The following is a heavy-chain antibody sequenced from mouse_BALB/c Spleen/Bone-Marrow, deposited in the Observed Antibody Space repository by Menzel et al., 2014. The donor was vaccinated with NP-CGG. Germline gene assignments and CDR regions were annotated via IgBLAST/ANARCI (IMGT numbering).Heavy chain of an antibody. CDR3: TRGTTAGFAY. J-gene: IGHJ3*01. V-gene: IGHV3-2*02. CDR1: GYSITSDYA. CDR2: ISYSANT. D-gene: IGHD1-2*01. Sequence: EVKLMESGPGLVKPSQSLSLTCTVTGYSITSDYAWNWIRQFPGNKLEWMDYISYSANTNYNPSLKSRISITRDTSKNQFFLQLNSVTAEDTATYYCTRGTTAGFAYWGLGTLVTVSA.